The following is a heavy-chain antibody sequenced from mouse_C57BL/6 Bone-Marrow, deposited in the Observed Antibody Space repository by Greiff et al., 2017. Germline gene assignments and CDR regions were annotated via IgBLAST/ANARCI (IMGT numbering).Heavy chain of an antibody. Sequence: VHLVESGAELVRPGTSVKMSCKASGYTFTNYWIGWAKQRPGHGLEWIGDIYPGGGYTNYNEKFKGKATLTADKSSSTAYMQFSSLTSEDSAIXYGARSKGFDYWGQGTTPTVSS. CDR3: ARSKGFDY. CDR2: IYPGGGYT. V-gene: IGHV1-63*01. CDR1: GYTFTNYW. J-gene: IGHJ2*01.